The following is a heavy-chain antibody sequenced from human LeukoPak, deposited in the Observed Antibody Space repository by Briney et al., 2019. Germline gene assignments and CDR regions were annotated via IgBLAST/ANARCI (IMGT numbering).Heavy chain of an antibody. J-gene: IGHJ6*03. CDR1: GFTFSSYG. CDR3: AKDSSSRWIQTFNYFYYYMDV. V-gene: IGHV3-30*02. D-gene: IGHD5-24*01. Sequence: GGSLRLSCAASGFTFSSYGMHWVRQAPGKGLERVAFIRYDGSNKYYADSVKGRFTISRDNSKNTLYLQMNSLRAEDTAVYYCAKDSSSRWIQTFNYFYYYMDVWGKGTTVTVSS. CDR2: IRYDGSNK.